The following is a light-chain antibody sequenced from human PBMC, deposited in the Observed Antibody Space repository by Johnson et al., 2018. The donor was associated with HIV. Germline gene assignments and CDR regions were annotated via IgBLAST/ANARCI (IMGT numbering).Light chain of an antibody. CDR3: ATWDRSLSAGGV. J-gene: IGLJ1*01. CDR1: SSNIGDNY. CDR2: ENT. Sequence: QSVLTQPPSVSAAPGQKVTISCSGSSSNIGDNYVSWYQQLPGTAPKLLIYENTKRPSGVPDRFSGSKSGSSATLRITGLHTGAEAAYYFATWDRSLSAGGVFGTGTKVTVL. V-gene: IGLV1-51*02.